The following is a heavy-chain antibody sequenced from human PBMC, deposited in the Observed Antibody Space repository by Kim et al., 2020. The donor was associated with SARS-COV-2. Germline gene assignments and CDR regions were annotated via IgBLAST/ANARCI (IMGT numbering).Heavy chain of an antibody. CDR1: GFTFSGYS. CDR3: ASGPAYSGYETETWFDP. V-gene: IGHV3-48*02. D-gene: IGHD5-12*01. CDR2: ISSSSSTT. Sequence: GGSLRLSCAASGFTFSGYSMNWVRQARGRRLEWLSYISSSSSTTYYAYSVEGRFTISRDNAKNSLYLQMNSLRDEDTAVYYGASGPAYSGYETETWFDPWGQGTLVTVSS. J-gene: IGHJ5*02.